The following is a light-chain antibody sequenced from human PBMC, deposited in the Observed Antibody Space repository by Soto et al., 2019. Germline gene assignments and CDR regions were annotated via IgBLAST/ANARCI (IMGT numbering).Light chain of an antibody. CDR2: GAS. CDR1: ETVAGSY. V-gene: IGKV3-20*01. J-gene: IGKJ4*01. Sequence: EIVLTQSPGTLSLSPGERATLSCRASETVAGSYLAWYQQKPGQAPRLLIHGASTGATGIPDRFSGSGSGTDFTLTISRLEPEDFAVYYCQQFATSPLTFGGGTKVDNK. CDR3: QQFATSPLT.